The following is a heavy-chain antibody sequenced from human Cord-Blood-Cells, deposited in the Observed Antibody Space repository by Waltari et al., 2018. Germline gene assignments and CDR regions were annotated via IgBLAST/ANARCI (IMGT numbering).Heavy chain of an antibody. D-gene: IGHD3-22*01. V-gene: IGHV5-51*01. J-gene: IGHJ3*02. Sequence: EVQLVQSGAEVKKPGESLKISCKGSGYSFTSYWIGWVRQMPGKGLEWMGIIYPGDSDTRYSPSFQGQVTISADKSISTAYLQWSSLKASDTAMYYYARAHNYYDSSGYSWDAFDIWGQGTMVTVSS. CDR2: IYPGDSDT. CDR3: ARAHNYYDSSGYSWDAFDI. CDR1: GYSFTSYW.